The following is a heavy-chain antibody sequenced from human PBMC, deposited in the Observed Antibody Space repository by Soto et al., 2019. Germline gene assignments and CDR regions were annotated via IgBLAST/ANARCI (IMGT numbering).Heavy chain of an antibody. V-gene: IGHV6-1*01. Sequence: SQTLSLTCAISGDSVSSNSAAWNWIRQSPSRGLEWLGRTYYRSKWYNDYAVSVKSRITINPDTSKNQFSLQLNSVTPEDTAVYYCARVKRGWGHSSGWHPFDYWGQGTLVTVSS. CDR1: GDSVSSNSAA. J-gene: IGHJ4*02. CDR2: TYYRSKWYN. CDR3: ARVKRGWGHSSGWHPFDY. D-gene: IGHD6-19*01.